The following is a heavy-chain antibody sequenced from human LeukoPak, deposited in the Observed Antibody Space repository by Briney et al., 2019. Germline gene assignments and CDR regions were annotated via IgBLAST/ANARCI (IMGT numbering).Heavy chain of an antibody. CDR3: ARGGSTLHSAGGHDIEFYYYYYMDV. D-gene: IGHD3-9*01. CDR1: GDSITSGSYY. Sequence: SETLSLTCTASGDSITSGSYYWSWIRQPAGKGLEWIGRIFISGGTNYNPSLRSRVTMSLDTSKNQFSLKLYSVTAADTAVYYCARGGSTLHSAGGHDIEFYYYYYMDVWGKGTTVTISS. CDR2: IFISGGT. J-gene: IGHJ6*03. V-gene: IGHV4-61*02.